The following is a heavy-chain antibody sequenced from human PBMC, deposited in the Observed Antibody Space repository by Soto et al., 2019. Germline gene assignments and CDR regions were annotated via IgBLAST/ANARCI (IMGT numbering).Heavy chain of an antibody. Sequence: QVQMVQSGAEVKKPGSSVKVSCKDSVGTFSSYAISWVRQAPGQGLVLMGGIIPIFGTANYARKFKGRVTSTGEKSTSTAYMELSSLRAEDTAVYYGARTAPYANEGYYFDYWVQGTLVTVSS. V-gene: IGHV1-69*06. CDR1: VGTFSSYA. D-gene: IGHD3-16*01. CDR3: ARTAPYANEGYYFDY. J-gene: IGHJ4*02. CDR2: IIPIFGTA.